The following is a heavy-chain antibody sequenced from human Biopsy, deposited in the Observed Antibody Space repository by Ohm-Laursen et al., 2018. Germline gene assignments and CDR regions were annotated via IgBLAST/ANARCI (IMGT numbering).Heavy chain of an antibody. CDR2: ISDTGGST. CDR1: GFTFTNYA. D-gene: IGHD4-17*01. J-gene: IGHJ4*02. V-gene: IGHV3-23*01. Sequence: SLRLSFAASGFTFTNYAMTWVRQAPGKGLEWVSAISDTGGSTYYADSVKGRFTISRDNSKNNLYLQMNSLRADETAGYYCAKGESLLDHGRHSFDYGGQGTPVTVS. CDR3: AKGESLLDHGRHSFDY.